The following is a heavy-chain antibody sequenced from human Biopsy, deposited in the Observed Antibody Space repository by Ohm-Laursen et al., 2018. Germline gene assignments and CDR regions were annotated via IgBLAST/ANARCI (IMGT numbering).Heavy chain of an antibody. D-gene: IGHD3-22*01. CDR2: IYYTGNT. J-gene: IGHJ2*01. Sequence: PSQTLSLTCTVSSDSISTYYWSWIRQPPGKGLQWIGYIYYTGNTDYNPSLQSRVTISVDTSKNHFSLRLRSMTPADTAMYYCARDRGYYSDRTVPGYFDLWGRGTLVTVSS. CDR1: SDSISTYY. V-gene: IGHV4-59*01. CDR3: ARDRGYYSDRTVPGYFDL.